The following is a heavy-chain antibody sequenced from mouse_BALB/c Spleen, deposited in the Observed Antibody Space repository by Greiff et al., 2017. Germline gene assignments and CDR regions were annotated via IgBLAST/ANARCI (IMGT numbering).Heavy chain of an antibody. CDR3: ARDEGWAWFAY. CDR2: ISDGGSYT. V-gene: IGHV5-4*02. CDR1: GFTFSDYY. Sequence: DVKLVESGGGLVKPGGSLKLSCAASGFTFSDYYMYWVRQTPEKRLEWVATISDGGSYTYYPDSVKGRFTISRDNAKNNLYLQMSSLKSEDTAMYYCARDEGWAWFAYWGQGTLVTVSA. J-gene: IGHJ3*01. D-gene: IGHD3-2*02.